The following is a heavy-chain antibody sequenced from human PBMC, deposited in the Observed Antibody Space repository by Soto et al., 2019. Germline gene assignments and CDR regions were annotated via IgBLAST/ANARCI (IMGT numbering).Heavy chain of an antibody. CDR1: GGSVSSGAYY. CDR2: IYYSGST. Sequence: SETLSLTCTVSGGSVSSGAYYRTWIRQRPGKGLEWIGYIYYSGSTYYSPSLKSRLSISLDTSKNQFSLRLSSVTAADTAMYYCARARLRAVYAFDIWGQGTMVTVSS. V-gene: IGHV4-31*03. CDR3: ARARLRAVYAFDI. J-gene: IGHJ3*02. D-gene: IGHD5-12*01.